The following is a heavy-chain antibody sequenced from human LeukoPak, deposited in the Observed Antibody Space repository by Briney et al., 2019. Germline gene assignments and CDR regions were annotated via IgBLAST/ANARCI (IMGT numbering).Heavy chain of an antibody. V-gene: IGHV4-39*01. CDR1: GGSISSSAYY. CDR3: ARSHWYRGETYFDH. D-gene: IGHD3-16*01. J-gene: IGHJ4*02. Sequence: SETLSLTCTVSGGSISSSAYYWGWIRQPPGKGLEWIGSIYYSGNTYYSPSPKSRVTISVDTSKNQFSLKLSSVTAADTAVYYCARSHWYRGETYFDHWGQGTLVTVSS. CDR2: IYYSGNT.